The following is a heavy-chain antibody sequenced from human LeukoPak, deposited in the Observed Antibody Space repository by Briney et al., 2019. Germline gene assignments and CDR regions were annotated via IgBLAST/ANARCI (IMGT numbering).Heavy chain of an antibody. CDR2: IYYDDSET. CDR1: EYTFPNYW. D-gene: IGHD3-10*01. CDR3: ATPGGDGAGLDY. V-gene: IGHV5-51*01. Sequence: GESLKISCKAIEYTFPNYWIVWVRQMPGKGLEWMGVIYYDDSETQYSPSFQGQVTISADKSISTAYLQWSSLKASDTAMYYCATPGGDGAGLDYWGQGTLVTVSS. J-gene: IGHJ4*02.